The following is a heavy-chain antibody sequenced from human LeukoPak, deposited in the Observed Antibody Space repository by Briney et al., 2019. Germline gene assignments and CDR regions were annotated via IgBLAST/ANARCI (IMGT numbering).Heavy chain of an antibody. V-gene: IGHV3-23*01. CDR3: AKDAYCSSTSCYFSSNWFDP. CDR2: ISIDGDRT. J-gene: IGHJ5*02. Sequence: GGSLRLSCAASGFTFSSYAMNWVRQAPGKGLEWVSVISIDGDRTYYADSVKGRFTISRDNSKNTLYLQMNSLRAEDTAVYYCAKDAYCSSTSCYFSSNWFDPWGQGTLVTVSS. CDR1: GFTFSSYA. D-gene: IGHD2-2*01.